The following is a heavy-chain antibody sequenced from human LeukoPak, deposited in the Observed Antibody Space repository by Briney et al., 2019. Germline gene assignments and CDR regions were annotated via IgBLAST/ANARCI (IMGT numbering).Heavy chain of an antibody. CDR3: ARQYGDYRFGFGY. D-gene: IGHD4-17*01. J-gene: IGHJ4*02. CDR2: IYYSGST. Sequence: SETLSLTCTVSGGSISSSSYYWGWIRQPPGKGLEWIGSIYYSGSTYYNPSLKSRVTISVDTSKNQFSLKLSSVTAADKAVYYCARQYGDYRFGFGYWGQGTLVTVSS. V-gene: IGHV4-39*07. CDR1: GGSISSSSYY.